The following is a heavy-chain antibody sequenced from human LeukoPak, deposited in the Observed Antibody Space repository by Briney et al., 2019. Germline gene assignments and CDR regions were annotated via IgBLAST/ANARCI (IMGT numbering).Heavy chain of an antibody. J-gene: IGHJ6*02. CDR3: ARDRLHYYSYYGMDV. V-gene: IGHV3-23*01. CDR2: ISGSGGST. CDR1: GFIFSSYA. Sequence: GGSLRLSCAASGFIFSSYAMSWVRQAPGKGLEWVSGISGSGGSTHYADSVKGRFPISRDNSKNTLYLQMNSLRVEDTAVYYCARDRLHYYSYYGMDVWGQGTTVTVSS.